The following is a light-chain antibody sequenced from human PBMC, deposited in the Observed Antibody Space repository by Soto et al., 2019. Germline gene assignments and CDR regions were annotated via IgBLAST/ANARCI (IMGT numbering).Light chain of an antibody. CDR2: KAS. V-gene: IGKV1-5*03. Sequence: DIQMTQSPSTLSASVGDRVTITCRASQSINTWLAWYQKKPGTAPKLLIYKASTLENGVPSRFSGSRSGTEFTLTVSSLQPDDFATYYCQQYNDSFPYTFGQGTKVDMK. CDR3: QQYNDSFPYT. CDR1: QSINTW. J-gene: IGKJ2*01.